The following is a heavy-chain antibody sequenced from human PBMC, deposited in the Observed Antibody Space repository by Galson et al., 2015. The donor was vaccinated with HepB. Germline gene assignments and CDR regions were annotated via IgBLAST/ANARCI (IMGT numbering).Heavy chain of an antibody. J-gene: IGHJ4*02. V-gene: IGHV4-34*01. CDR1: GGSFSGYY. D-gene: IGHD3-3*01. CDR3: ARFPPRDFWSRDCTGEDQ. CDR2: INHSGNT. Sequence: SEPLSLTCAVYGGSFSGYYWSWIRQPPGKGLEWIGAINHSGNTHYTQSLMSRVTIAVDTSKNQFSLKLSSVTAADTAVYYFARFPPRDFWSRDCTGEDQWGQGTLVTVSS.